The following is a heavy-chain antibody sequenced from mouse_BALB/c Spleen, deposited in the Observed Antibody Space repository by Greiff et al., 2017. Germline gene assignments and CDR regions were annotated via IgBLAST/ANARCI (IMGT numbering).Heavy chain of an antibody. CDR1: GFTFSSYT. J-gene: IGHJ3*01. D-gene: IGHD2-10*02. CDR2: ISNGGGST. V-gene: IGHV5-12-2*01. CDR3: ARQEYGNSPWFAY. Sequence: EVKLVESGGGLVKPGGSLKLSCAASGFTFSSYTMSWVRQTPEKRLEWVAYISNGGGSTYYPDTVKGRFTISRDNAKNTLYLQMSSLKSEDTAMYYCARQEYGNSPWFAYWGQGTLVTVSA.